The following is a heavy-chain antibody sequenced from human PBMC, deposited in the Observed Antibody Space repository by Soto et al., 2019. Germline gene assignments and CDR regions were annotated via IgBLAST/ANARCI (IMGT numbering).Heavy chain of an antibody. Sequence: EVQLVESGGGLVQPGGSLRLSCATSGITFSDHDMDWVRQAPGKGLEWLGRCRSRADNYATDYAASVKGRFTFSRDDSKSSLSLQMRSLKTGDPAMYYCVLWVRGLINYWGQGTLVTVSS. J-gene: IGHJ4*02. V-gene: IGHV3-72*01. CDR1: GITFSDHD. CDR3: VLWVRGLINY. CDR2: CRSRADNYAT. D-gene: IGHD3-10*01.